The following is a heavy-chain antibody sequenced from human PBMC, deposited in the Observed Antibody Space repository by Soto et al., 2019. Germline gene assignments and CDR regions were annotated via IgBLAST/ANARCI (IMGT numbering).Heavy chain of an antibody. Sequence: QVQLVQSGAEVKKPGASVKVSCKASGYTFTSYDINWVRQATGQGLEWMGWMNPKNGNTGYAQKFQGRVTMTRDTSIRTVYMELSSLRFEDTAVYYCARGRADGDFGNWIDPWGQGTQVTVSS. CDR1: GYTFTSYD. D-gene: IGHD4-17*01. J-gene: IGHJ5*02. CDR3: ARGRADGDFGNWIDP. CDR2: MNPKNGNT. V-gene: IGHV1-8*01.